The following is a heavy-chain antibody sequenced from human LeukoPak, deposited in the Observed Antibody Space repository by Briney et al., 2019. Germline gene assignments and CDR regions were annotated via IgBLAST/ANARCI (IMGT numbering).Heavy chain of an antibody. V-gene: IGHV4-59*08. CDR3: ARHPSPWGSLSAFDI. CDR1: GGSISSYY. J-gene: IGHJ3*02. CDR2: IYYGGST. D-gene: IGHD3-16*01. Sequence: SETLSLTCTVPGGSISSYYWSLIRQPPGKGLEWIGYIYYGGSTNYNPSLKSRVTISVDTSKNQFSLKLSSVTAADTAVYYCARHPSPWGSLSAFDIWGQGTMVTVSS.